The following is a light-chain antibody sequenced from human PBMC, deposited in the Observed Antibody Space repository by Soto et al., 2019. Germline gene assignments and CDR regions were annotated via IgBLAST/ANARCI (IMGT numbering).Light chain of an antibody. CDR2: GAS. Sequence: EIVMTQSPATLSVSPGERASLSCRASQSVSGNLAWYQQKPGQAPRLLIYGASTRATGIPARFSGSGSGTESTLTISSLQSEDFAVYYCQQYNNWPPSFGQGTNVEIK. CDR3: QQYNNWPPS. J-gene: IGKJ1*01. CDR1: QSVSGN. V-gene: IGKV3-15*01.